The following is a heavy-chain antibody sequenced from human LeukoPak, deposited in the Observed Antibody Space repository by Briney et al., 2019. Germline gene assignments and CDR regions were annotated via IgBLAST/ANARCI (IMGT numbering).Heavy chain of an antibody. CDR1: GGSFSGYY. J-gene: IGHJ4*02. D-gene: IGHD2-15*01. CDR3: ARPLVGYCSGGSCNGGVDY. Sequence: SETLSLTCAVYGGSFSGYYWSWIRQPPGKGLEWIGEINHSGSTNYNPSLKSRVTISVDTSKNQFSLKLSSVTAADTAVYYCARPLVGYCSGGSCNGGVDYWGQGTLVTVSS. CDR2: INHSGST. V-gene: IGHV4-34*01.